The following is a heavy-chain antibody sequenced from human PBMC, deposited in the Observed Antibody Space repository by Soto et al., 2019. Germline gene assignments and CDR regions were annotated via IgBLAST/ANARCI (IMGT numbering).Heavy chain of an antibody. CDR1: GGSISSYY. Sequence: QVQLQESGPGLVKPSETLSLTCTVSGGSISSYYWSWIRQPPGKGLEWIGYIYYSGSTNYNPSLMRRVTISVDTSKNQFSLKLSSVTAADTAVYYCARTNSLSAGSYWYFDLWGRGTLVTVSS. V-gene: IGHV4-59*01. CDR3: ARTNSLSAGSYWYFDL. J-gene: IGHJ2*01. D-gene: IGHD2-8*01. CDR2: IYYSGST.